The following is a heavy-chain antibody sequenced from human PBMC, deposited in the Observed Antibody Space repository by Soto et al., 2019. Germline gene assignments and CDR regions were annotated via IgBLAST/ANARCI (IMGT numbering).Heavy chain of an antibody. Sequence: KPSETLSLTCAVSGGSISSGGYSWSWIRQPPGKGLEWIGYIYHSGSTYYNPSLKSRVTISVDRSKNQFSLKLSSVTAADTAVYYCARGFLGYFDYWGQGTLVTVSS. CDR3: ARGFLGYFDY. CDR2: IYHSGST. D-gene: IGHD3-3*01. CDR1: GGSISSGGYS. J-gene: IGHJ4*02. V-gene: IGHV4-30-2*01.